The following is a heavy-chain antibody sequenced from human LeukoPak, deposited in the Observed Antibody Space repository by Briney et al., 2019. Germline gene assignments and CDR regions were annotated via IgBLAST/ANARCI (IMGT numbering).Heavy chain of an antibody. V-gene: IGHV3-43*01. CDR2: ISWDGDRT. D-gene: IGHD4-23*01. J-gene: IGHJ4*02. Sequence: GGSLRLSCAASGFTFDEYSMHWVRQVPGKGLEWVSLISWDGDRTFYADFVKGRFTISRDNSKHSLYLQMDSLTTEDAALYFCARPYGGNSYFFDYWGLGTLVTVSS. CDR1: GFTFDEYS. CDR3: ARPYGGNSYFFDY.